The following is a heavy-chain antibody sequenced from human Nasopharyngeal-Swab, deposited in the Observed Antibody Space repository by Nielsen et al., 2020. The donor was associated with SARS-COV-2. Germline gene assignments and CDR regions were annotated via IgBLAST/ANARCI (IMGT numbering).Heavy chain of an antibody. D-gene: IGHD3-3*01. CDR2: INHSGST. J-gene: IGHJ5*02. V-gene: IGHV4-34*01. Sequence: SETLSLTCAVYGGSFSGYYWSWIRQPPGKGLEWIGEINHSGSTNYNPYLKSRVTISVDTSKNQFSLKLSSVTAADTAVYYCARGRRVLRFLEWLSDRFDPWGQGTLVTVSS. CDR3: ARGRRVLRFLEWLSDRFDP. CDR1: GGSFSGYY.